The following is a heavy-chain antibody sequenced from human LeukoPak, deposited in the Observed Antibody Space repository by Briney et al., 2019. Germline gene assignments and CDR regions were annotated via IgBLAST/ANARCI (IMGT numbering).Heavy chain of an antibody. Sequence: PGGSLRLSCAASGFTVSSNYMSWVRQAPGKGLEWVSVIYSGGSTYYADSVKGRFTISRDNAKNSLYLQMNSLRDEDTAVYYCARDGAKGVNSDYWGQGTLVTVSS. J-gene: IGHJ4*02. CDR1: GFTVSSNY. D-gene: IGHD2-8*01. V-gene: IGHV3-53*01. CDR3: ARDGAKGVNSDY. CDR2: IYSGGST.